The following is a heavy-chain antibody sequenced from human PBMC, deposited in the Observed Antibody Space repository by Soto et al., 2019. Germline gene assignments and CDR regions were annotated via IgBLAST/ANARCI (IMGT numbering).Heavy chain of an antibody. V-gene: IGHV4-39*01. CDR3: ASRGYCSGGSCYSTGGPNYMDV. D-gene: IGHD2-15*01. CDR1: GGSIGASRSY. Sequence: SETLCLTYSVSGGSIGASRSYWAWIRQPPGKGLEWLANIFYSGSTFYNPSLASRVTVSVDTSKNQFSLKLSSVTAADTAVYYCASRGYCSGGSCYSTGGPNYMDVWGKGTTVTVSS. CDR2: IFYSGST. J-gene: IGHJ6*03.